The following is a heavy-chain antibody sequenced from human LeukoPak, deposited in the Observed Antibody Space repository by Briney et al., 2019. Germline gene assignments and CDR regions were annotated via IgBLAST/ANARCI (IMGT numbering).Heavy chain of an antibody. CDR3: ARDRSSLGLWFGELRN. V-gene: IGHV3-74*01. J-gene: IGHJ4*02. CDR2: IYSDGSST. CDR1: GFTFSSYW. Sequence: GGPLRLSCAASGFTFSSYWKHWVPQAPGKGLVWVSRIYSDGSSTNYADYVKGRFTISRDNAKNTLYLQMNSLRAEDTAVYYCARDRSSLGLWFGELRNWGQGTLVTVSS. D-gene: IGHD3-10*01.